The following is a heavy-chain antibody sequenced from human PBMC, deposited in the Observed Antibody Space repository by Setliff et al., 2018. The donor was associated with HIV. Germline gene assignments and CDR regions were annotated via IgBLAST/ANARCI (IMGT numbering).Heavy chain of an antibody. Sequence: GGSLRLSCAASGFTLSTYSMVWVRQAPGKGLEWVSGIGGAYDGNTYHADSVKGRFTIFRENSKNILYLQMSNLRAEDTALYYCAKVMITTTWAFDFWGQGTPVTVSS. D-gene: IGHD1-26*01. J-gene: IGHJ4*02. CDR2: IGGAYDGNT. CDR1: GFTLSTYS. CDR3: AKVMITTTWAFDF. V-gene: IGHV3-23*01.